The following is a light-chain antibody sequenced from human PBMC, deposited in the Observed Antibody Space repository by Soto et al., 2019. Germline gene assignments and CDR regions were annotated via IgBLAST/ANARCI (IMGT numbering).Light chain of an antibody. CDR3: QQYNSYSWT. CDR1: QSISSW. CDR2: KAS. V-gene: IGKV1-5*03. J-gene: IGKJ1*01. Sequence: DIQMTQSPSTLSASVGDRVTITCRASQSISSWLAWYQQKPGKAPKLLIYKASSLESGVPSRFTPSGSGTEFTLTISSLQPDDFATYYCQQYNSYSWTFGQGTKVEIK.